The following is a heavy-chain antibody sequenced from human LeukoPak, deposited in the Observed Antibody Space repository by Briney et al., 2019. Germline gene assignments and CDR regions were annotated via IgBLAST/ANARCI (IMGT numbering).Heavy chain of an antibody. V-gene: IGHV3-30-3*01. CDR2: ISYDGSNK. CDR3: ARDYGGHGEYFDY. D-gene: IGHD4-23*01. Sequence: PGGSLRLSCAASGFTFSSYAIHWVRRAPGKGLEWVAVISYDGSNKYYADSVKGRFTTSRDNAKNSVYLQMNSLRDEDTAVYYCARDYGGHGEYFDYWGQGTLVTVSS. CDR1: GFTFSSYA. J-gene: IGHJ4*02.